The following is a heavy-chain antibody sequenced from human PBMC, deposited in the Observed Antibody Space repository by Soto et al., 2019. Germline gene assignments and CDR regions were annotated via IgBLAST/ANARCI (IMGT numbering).Heavy chain of an antibody. CDR3: AKDWYHTIDS. V-gene: IGHV3-74*01. CDR2: INSDGSSI. J-gene: IGHJ4*02. D-gene: IGHD1-20*01. Sequence: GGSLRLSCATSGFDFSNTWIHWVRQVPGQGLVWVSRINSDGSSIIYADSVKGRFTLSRDNAKNTVHLQMSSLRVEDTAVYYCAKDWYHTIDSWGQGIPVTVSS. CDR1: GFDFSNTW.